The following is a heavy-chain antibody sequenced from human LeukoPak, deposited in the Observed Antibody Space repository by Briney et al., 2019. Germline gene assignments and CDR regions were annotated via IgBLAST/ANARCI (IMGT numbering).Heavy chain of an antibody. J-gene: IGHJ4*02. CDR2: IYHSGST. CDR1: GGSISSSNW. D-gene: IGHD6-13*01. CDR3: ARVYSSSQNFDY. Sequence: SETLSLTCAVSGGSISSSNWWTWVRQPPGKGLEWIGEIYHSGSTNYNPSLKSRATISVDKSKNQFSLKLSSVTAADTAVHYCARVYSSSQNFDYWGQGTLVTVSS. V-gene: IGHV4-4*02.